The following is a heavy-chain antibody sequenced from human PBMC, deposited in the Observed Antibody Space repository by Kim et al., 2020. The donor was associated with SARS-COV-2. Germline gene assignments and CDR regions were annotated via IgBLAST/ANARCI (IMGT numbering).Heavy chain of an antibody. D-gene: IGHD6-13*01. CDR2: INHSGST. J-gene: IGHJ6*02. CDR3: ARRTGYSSSWYSGGDYYYGMDV. CDR1: GGSFSGYY. Sequence: SETLSLTCAVYGGSFSGYYWSWIRQPPGKGLEWIGEINHSGSTNYNPSLKSRVTISVDTSKNQFSLKLGSVTAADTAVYYCARRTGYSSSWYSGGDYYYGMDVWGQGTTVTVSS. V-gene: IGHV4-34*01.